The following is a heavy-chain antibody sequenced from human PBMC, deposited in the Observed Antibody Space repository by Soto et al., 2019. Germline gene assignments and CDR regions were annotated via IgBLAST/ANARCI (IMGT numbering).Heavy chain of an antibody. CDR3: ARVISWSAGSIDY. V-gene: IGHV4-34*01. D-gene: IGHD1-26*01. CDR1: DGSFSHYY. J-gene: IGHJ4*02. CDR2: IHHSGRT. Sequence: QVQLQQWGAGLLKPSDTLSLTCAVFDGSFSHYYWSWLRQTPEKGLEWIAEIHHSGRTNYNPSLRSRVTMSVDTPKNQFSLQLHSVSAADTAVYYCARVISWSAGSIDYWGQGTLVTVSA.